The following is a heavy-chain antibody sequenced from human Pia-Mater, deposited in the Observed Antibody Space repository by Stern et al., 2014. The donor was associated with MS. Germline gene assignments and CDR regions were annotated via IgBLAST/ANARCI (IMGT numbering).Heavy chain of an antibody. V-gene: IGHV1-69*01. D-gene: IGHD6-13*01. Sequence: QVQLGQSGAEVKQPGSSMKVSCQASGDSFSTIEISWVRQAPGQGLEWLGGISPLFGTTNYAQKVQGRVTIIADVSTSTVNMELVSLRLEDTAVYYCVRDQGGIAASWGQGTLVTVSS. J-gene: IGHJ4*02. CDR2: ISPLFGTT. CDR3: VRDQGGIAAS. CDR1: GDSFSTIE.